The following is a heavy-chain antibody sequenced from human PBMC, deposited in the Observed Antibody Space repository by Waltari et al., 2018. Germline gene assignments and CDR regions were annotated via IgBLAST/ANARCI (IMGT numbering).Heavy chain of an antibody. CDR3: ARDYCDTPTCYAC. CDR1: GFTFRNNG. D-gene: IGHD2-2*01. Sequence: QVRLVESGGGVVQPGGSLRLSCAASGFTFRNNGLHGVRQAPGKGLEGVGAMTHDGSNEYYADSVKGRFTISRDDSKNTLYLQMSGLRAEDTAVYYCARDYCDTPTCYACWGQGTLVTVSS. V-gene: IGHV3-30*03. CDR2: MTHDGSNE. J-gene: IGHJ4*02.